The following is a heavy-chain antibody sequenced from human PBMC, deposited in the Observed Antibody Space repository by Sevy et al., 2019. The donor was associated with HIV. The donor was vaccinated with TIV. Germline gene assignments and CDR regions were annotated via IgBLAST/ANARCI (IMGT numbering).Heavy chain of an antibody. V-gene: IGHV3-66*02. CDR3: ARADHYGSGRPYGAFDI. CDR1: GFTVSSNY. J-gene: IGHJ3*02. Sequence: GGSLRLSCAASGFTVSSNYMSWVRQAPGKGLEWVSVIYSGGSTYYADSVKGRFTISRDNSKNTLYLQMNSLRAEDTAVYYCARADHYGSGRPYGAFDIWGQGTMVTVSS. CDR2: IYSGGST. D-gene: IGHD3-10*01.